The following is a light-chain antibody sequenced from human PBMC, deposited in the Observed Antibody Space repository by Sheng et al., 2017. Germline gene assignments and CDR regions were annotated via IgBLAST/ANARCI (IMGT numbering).Light chain of an antibody. Sequence: QSVLTQPPSMSGAPGQSVTISCAGTTSNLGSGFDVHWFHHVPGTAPKLLIYGNSNRPSGIPDRISGFKTGTSAFLIIHGLQSDDEGVYYCQSADPWSWVFGGGTKLTVL. V-gene: IGLV1-40*01. CDR1: TSNLGSGFD. J-gene: IGLJ3*02. CDR3: QSADPWSWV. CDR2: GNS.